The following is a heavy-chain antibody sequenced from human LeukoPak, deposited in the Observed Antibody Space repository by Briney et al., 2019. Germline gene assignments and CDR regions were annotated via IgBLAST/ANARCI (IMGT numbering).Heavy chain of an antibody. J-gene: IGHJ4*02. D-gene: IGHD5/OR15-5a*01. CDR1: GVSISGCY. CDR3: ARDRGSTTLHYFDY. CDR2: ITASGST. Sequence: TSETLSLTCTVSGVSISGCYWSWIRQPAGKGLEWLGRITASGSTNYNPSLKSRVTMSVDTPNNQFSLELSSVTAADTAVYYCARDRGSTTLHYFDYWGQGALVAVSS. V-gene: IGHV4-4*07.